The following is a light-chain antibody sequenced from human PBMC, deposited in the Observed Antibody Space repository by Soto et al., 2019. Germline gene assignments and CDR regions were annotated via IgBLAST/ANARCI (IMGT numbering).Light chain of an antibody. V-gene: IGKV3-20*01. J-gene: IGKJ5*01. CDR1: QSVSSN. CDR3: QQYGYSPIT. Sequence: EIVMTQPPATLSVSPGERATLSCRASQSVSSNLAWYQQRPGQAPRLLIYGASSRATGSPDRFSGGGSGTDFTLTISRLEPEDFAVYYCQQYGYSPITFGQGTRLEIK. CDR2: GAS.